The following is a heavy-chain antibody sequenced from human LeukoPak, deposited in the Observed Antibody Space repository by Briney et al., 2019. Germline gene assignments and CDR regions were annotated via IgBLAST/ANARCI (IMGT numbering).Heavy chain of an antibody. CDR2: LYYSGST. CDR3: ARGNRVDILTGYYMENLDY. D-gene: IGHD3-9*01. CDR1: GGSISSSSYY. V-gene: IGHV4-39*07. Sequence: TPSETLSLTCTVSGGSISSSSYYWGWIRQPPGKGLEWIGTLYYSGSTYYNPSLGSRVTISVDTSKNQLSLKLSSVTAADTAVYYCARGNRVDILTGYYMENLDYWGQGTLVTVSS. J-gene: IGHJ4*02.